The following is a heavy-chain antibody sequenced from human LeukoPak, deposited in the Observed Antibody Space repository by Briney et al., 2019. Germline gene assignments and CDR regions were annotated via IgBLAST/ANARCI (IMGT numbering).Heavy chain of an antibody. CDR1: GFTFSSYS. D-gene: IGHD3-22*01. V-gene: IGHV3-21*01. CDR3: ARSPKGRRYYYDSSGPFDY. CDR2: ISSSSSYI. Sequence: GGSLRLSRAASGFTFSSYSMNWVRQAPGKGLEWVSSISSSSSYIYYADSVKGRFTISRDNAKNSLYLQMNSLRAEDTAVYYCARSPKGRRYYYDSSGPFDYWGQGTLVTVSS. J-gene: IGHJ4*02.